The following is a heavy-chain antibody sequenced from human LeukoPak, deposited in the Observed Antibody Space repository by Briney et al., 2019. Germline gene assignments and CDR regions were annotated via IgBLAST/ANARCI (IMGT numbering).Heavy chain of an antibody. CDR3: ARGDWYSFDH. CDR2: ISSGGSSI. V-gene: IGHV3-11*01. Sequence: GGSLRLSCAASGFTFSDYYMTWIRQAPGKGLEWVSYISSGGSSIYYADSVKGRFTISRDNAKSSLYMEMNSLRAEDTAVYYCARGDWYSFDHWGQGTLVTVSS. D-gene: IGHD6-19*01. J-gene: IGHJ4*02. CDR1: GFTFSDYY.